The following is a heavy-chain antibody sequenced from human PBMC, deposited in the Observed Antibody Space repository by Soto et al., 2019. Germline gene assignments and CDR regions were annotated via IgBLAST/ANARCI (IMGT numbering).Heavy chain of an antibody. J-gene: IGHJ4*02. CDR3: ARGSAVRGSSEYYFDY. Sequence: ASVKVSCKASGYTFTGYYMHWVRQAPGQGLEWMGWINPNSGGTNYAQKFQGWVTMTRDTSISTAYMELSRLRSDDTAVYYCARGSAVRGSSEYYFDYWGQGTLVTVSS. CDR1: GYTFTGYY. V-gene: IGHV1-2*04. D-gene: IGHD3-10*01. CDR2: INPNSGGT.